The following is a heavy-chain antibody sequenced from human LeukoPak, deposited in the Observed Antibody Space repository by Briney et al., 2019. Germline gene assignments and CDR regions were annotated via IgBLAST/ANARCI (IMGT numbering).Heavy chain of an antibody. D-gene: IGHD1-26*01. CDR1: GYTFTSYY. Sequence: GASVNVSCKASGYTFTSYYMHWVRQAPGQGLEWMGIINPSGGSTSYAQKFQGRVTMTRDTSTSTVYMELSSLRSEDTAVYYCGSPPQVGAPYYFDFWGQGTLVTVSS. CDR3: GSPPQVGAPYYFDF. J-gene: IGHJ4*02. CDR2: INPSGGST. V-gene: IGHV1-46*01.